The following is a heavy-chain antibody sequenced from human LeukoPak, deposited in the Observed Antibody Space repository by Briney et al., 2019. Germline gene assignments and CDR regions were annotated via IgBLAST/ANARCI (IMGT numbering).Heavy chain of an antibody. V-gene: IGHV3-23*01. Sequence: PGGSLRLSCAASGFSFSSYAMSWVRQAPGKGLEWVSAISGSGGSTYNADSVQGRFTSSRDNSKNTQSLQMNILRAEDTAVYYCLGYCSGGNCYSGGYWGQGTLVTVSS. J-gene: IGHJ4*02. CDR2: ISGSGGST. CDR1: GFSFSSYA. CDR3: LGYCSGGNCYSGGY. D-gene: IGHD2-15*01.